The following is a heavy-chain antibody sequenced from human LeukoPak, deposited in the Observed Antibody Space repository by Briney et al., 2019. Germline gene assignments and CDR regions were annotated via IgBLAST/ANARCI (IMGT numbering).Heavy chain of an antibody. CDR1: GYTFTSYY. Sequence: GASVKVSYTPSGYTFTSYYMHWVRQAPGQGLEWMGWVNPTSGGTNYEQKFQGRVTMTRDTSISTAYMELSRLRSDDTAVYYCARVYYYYDSSGILTLYFDYWGQGTLVTVSS. J-gene: IGHJ4*02. V-gene: IGHV1-2*02. CDR2: VNPTSGGT. CDR3: ARVYYYYDSSGILTLYFDY. D-gene: IGHD3-22*01.